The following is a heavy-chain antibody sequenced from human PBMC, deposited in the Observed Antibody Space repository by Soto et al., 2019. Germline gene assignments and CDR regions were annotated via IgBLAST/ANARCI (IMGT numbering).Heavy chain of an antibody. V-gene: IGHV1-18*01. J-gene: IGHJ4*02. Sequence: ASVKVSCTASGYTFTSYGISWVRQAPGQGLEWMGWISAYNGNTNYAQKLQGRVTMTTDTSTSTAYMELRSLRSDDTAVYYCARDKGITIFGVVTTDYWGQGTLVTVSS. D-gene: IGHD3-3*01. CDR3: ARDKGITIFGVVTTDY. CDR2: ISAYNGNT. CDR1: GYTFTSYG.